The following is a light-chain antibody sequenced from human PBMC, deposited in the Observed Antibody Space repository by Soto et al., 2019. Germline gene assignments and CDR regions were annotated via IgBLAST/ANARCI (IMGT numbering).Light chain of an antibody. J-gene: IGLJ2*01. Sequence: QSALTQPASVSGSPGQSITISCTGTSSDVGGYNYVSWYQQHPGKAPKVVIYEVSNRPSWISNRFSGSKSGNTASLTISGLQAEDEADYYCSSYPSSSTLVFGGGTKLTVL. CDR2: EVS. V-gene: IGLV2-14*01. CDR1: SSDVGGYNY. CDR3: SSYPSSSTLV.